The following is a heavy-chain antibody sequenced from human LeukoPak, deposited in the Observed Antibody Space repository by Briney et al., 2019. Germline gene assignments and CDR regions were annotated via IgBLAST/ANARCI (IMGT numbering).Heavy chain of an antibody. CDR2: IDPNTGGT. CDR1: GYTFTGYY. D-gene: IGHD5-18*01. CDR3: ARPRAFSYGQMYYFDY. Sequence: ASVKVSCKTSGYTFTGYYIHWVRQAPGQGLEWMGWIDPNTGGTNFAQKFQGRVTMTRDTSITTAYMELSRLRFDDTAVYYCARPRAFSYGQMYYFDYWGQGALVTVSS. V-gene: IGHV1-2*02. J-gene: IGHJ4*02.